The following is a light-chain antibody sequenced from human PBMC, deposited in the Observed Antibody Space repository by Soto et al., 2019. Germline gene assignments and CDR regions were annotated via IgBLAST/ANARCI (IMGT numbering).Light chain of an antibody. J-gene: IGLJ1*01. Sequence: QSVLTQPASVSGSPGQSITISCTGTSSDVGGYNYVSWYQHHPGKAPKLLIYEVSYWPSGVSDRFSGSKSANTASLTISGLQAEDEADYYCSSYTSGSLRVFGTGTKVTVL. V-gene: IGLV2-14*01. CDR2: EVS. CDR3: SSYTSGSLRV. CDR1: SSDVGGYNY.